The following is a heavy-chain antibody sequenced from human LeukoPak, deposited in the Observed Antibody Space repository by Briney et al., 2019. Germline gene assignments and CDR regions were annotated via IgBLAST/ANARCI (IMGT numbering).Heavy chain of an antibody. CDR1: GGSISSHY. V-gene: IGHV4-59*11. CDR3: AREPVYDFWSGQGSWFDP. Sequence: SETLSLTCTVSGGSISSHYWSWIRQPPGKGLEWIGYIYYSGSTSYNPSLKSRVTISVDTSKNQFSLKLSSVTAADTAVYYCAREPVYDFWSGQGSWFDPWGQGTLVTVSS. CDR2: IYYSGST. J-gene: IGHJ5*02. D-gene: IGHD3-3*01.